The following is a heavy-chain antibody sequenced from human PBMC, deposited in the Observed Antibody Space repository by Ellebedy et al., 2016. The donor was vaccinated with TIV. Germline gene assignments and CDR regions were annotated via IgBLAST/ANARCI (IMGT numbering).Heavy chain of an antibody. CDR1: GFIFSDYV. V-gene: IGHV3-23*01. J-gene: IGHJ4*02. CDR3: TKRAEDWGFFDY. D-gene: IGHD7-27*01. Sequence: GESLKISCAASGFIFSDYVMAWVRQAPGQGLEWVSAMAEDEGRTFYADSVRGRFTISRDNSGNTLFLQMNSLRAEDTAMYSCTKRAEDWGFFDYWGQGALVTVSS. CDR2: MAEDEGRT.